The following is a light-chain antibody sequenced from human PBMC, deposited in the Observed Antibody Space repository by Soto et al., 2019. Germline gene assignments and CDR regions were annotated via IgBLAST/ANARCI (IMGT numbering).Light chain of an antibody. J-gene: IGKJ2*02. Sequence: VIWMTQSPSLLSASTGDRVTISCQVSQGISSFLAWYQQKPGKAPELLIYAASTLQSGVPSRFSGSGSGTDFTLTISCLQSEDFATYYCQQYYSFPRTFVQGTKLEIK. CDR2: AAS. CDR3: QQYYSFPRT. V-gene: IGKV1D-8*01. CDR1: QGISSF.